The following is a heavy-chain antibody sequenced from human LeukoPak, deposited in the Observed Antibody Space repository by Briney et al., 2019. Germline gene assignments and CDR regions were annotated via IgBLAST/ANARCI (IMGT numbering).Heavy chain of an antibody. CDR3: AKGQERSFLAS. Sequence: PGGSLRLSCAASGFTFSASGMHWARQAPGKGLEGVAFIRDDGTNEYYTDSVKGRFTISRDNSKSTLYLQMNSLRPDDTAVYYCAKGQERSFLASWGQGTLVTVSS. V-gene: IGHV3-30*02. D-gene: IGHD6-19*01. J-gene: IGHJ4*02. CDR1: GFTFSASG. CDR2: IRDDGTNE.